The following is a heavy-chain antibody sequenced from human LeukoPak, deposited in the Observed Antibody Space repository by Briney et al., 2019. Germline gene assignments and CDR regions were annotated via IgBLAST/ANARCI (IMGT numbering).Heavy chain of an antibody. V-gene: IGHV4-34*01. CDR3: ARHRQTDDAFDI. CDR1: GGSFSGYY. J-gene: IGHJ3*02. Sequence: PSETLSLTCAVYGGSFSGYYWSWIRQPPGKGLEWIGEINHSGSTNYNPSLKSRVTISVDTSKNQFSLKLSSVTAADTAVYYCARHRQTDDAFDIWGQGTMVTVSS. CDR2: INHSGST.